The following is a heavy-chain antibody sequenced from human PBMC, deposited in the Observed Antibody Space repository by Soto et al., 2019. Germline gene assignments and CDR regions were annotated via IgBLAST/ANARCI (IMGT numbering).Heavy chain of an antibody. CDR1: GVSISIPNW. V-gene: IGHV4-4*02. CDR3: ARGKFYAFDI. J-gene: IGHJ3*02. Sequence: QVQLQESGPGLVKPSGTLSLTCAVSGVSISIPNWWAWVRQAPGKGLEWIGEIDHSGTTNYNPSLNRRVTISLDRSKNQFSLRLSSVAAADTAGYFCARGKFYAFDIWGQGTMVTVSS. CDR2: IDHSGTT.